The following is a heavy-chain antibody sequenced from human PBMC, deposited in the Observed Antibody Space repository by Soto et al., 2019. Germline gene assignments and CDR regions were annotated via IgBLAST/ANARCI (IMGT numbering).Heavy chain of an antibody. CDR1: GFAFSTHA. D-gene: IGHD1-26*01. CDR3: AKDPPWTVGPLAMDV. Sequence: GALRLSCVASGFAFSTHAMSWVRQAPGKGLEWVSTFSGSGGNIYYAESVKGRLTISRDDSKNTLYLQMDSLRVEDTAVYYCAKDPPWTVGPLAMDVWGQGTTVTVSS. CDR2: FSGSGGNI. J-gene: IGHJ6*02. V-gene: IGHV3-23*01.